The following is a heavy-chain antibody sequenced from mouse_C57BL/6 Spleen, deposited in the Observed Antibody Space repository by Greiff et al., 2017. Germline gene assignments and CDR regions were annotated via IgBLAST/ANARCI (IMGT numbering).Heavy chain of an antibody. Sequence: QVQLQQPGAELVMPGASVKLSCKASGYTFTSYWMHWVKQRPGQGLEWIGEIDPSDSYTNYNQKFKGKSTLTVDKSSSTAYMQLSSLTSEDSAVYYCALFITTVVATDYWGQGTLSQSPQ. V-gene: IGHV1-69*01. CDR2: IDPSDSYT. CDR1: GYTFTSYW. CDR3: ALFITTVVATDY. D-gene: IGHD1-1*01. J-gene: IGHJ2*01.